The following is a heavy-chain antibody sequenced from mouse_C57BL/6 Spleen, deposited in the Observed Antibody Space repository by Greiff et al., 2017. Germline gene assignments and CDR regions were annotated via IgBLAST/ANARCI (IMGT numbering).Heavy chain of an antibody. V-gene: IGHV1-66*01. CDR3: AGNWDHFDY. J-gene: IGHJ2*01. Sequence: QVQLKESGPELVKPGASVKISCKASGYSFTSYYIHWVKQRPGQGLEWIGWIYPGSGNTKYNEKFKGKATLTADTSSSTAYMQLSSLTSEDSAVYYCAGNWDHFDYWGQGTTLTVSS. D-gene: IGHD4-1*01. CDR2: IYPGSGNT. CDR1: GYSFTSYY.